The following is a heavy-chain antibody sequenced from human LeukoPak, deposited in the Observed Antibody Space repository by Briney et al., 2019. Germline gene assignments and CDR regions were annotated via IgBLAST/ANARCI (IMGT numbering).Heavy chain of an antibody. Sequence: PGGSLRLSCTASGFTFSSYWMHWVRQAPGKGLVWVSRINPDGRSTYYADSVKGRFTISRDNAKNTLYLQMNSLRAEDTAVYYCARGTTSRLYFFDNWGQGTLVTVSS. CDR3: ARGTTSRLYFFDN. CDR2: INPDGRST. V-gene: IGHV3-74*01. CDR1: GFTFSSYW. D-gene: IGHD1-1*01. J-gene: IGHJ4*02.